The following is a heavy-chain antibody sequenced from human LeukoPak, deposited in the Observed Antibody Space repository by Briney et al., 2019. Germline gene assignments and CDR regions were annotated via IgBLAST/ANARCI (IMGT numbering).Heavy chain of an antibody. J-gene: IGHJ4*02. CDR1: GYTFTNYY. V-gene: IGHV1-46*01. Sequence: ASVKVSFKASGYTFTNYYIHWVRQAPGQGLEWMGIIYPGGGGSTYAQMFQGRVTMTRDTSTSTVYMEPSSLRSEDTAVYFCARDGNCSGISCMYYFDYWGQGTLVTVSS. CDR3: ARDGNCSGISCMYYFDY. CDR2: IYPGGGGS. D-gene: IGHD2-2*01.